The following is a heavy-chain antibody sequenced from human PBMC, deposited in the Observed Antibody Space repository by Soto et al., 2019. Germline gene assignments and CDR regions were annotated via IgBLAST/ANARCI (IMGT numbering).Heavy chain of an antibody. CDR3: ARGGSSSDNGMDV. V-gene: IGHV3-48*02. CDR2: MSSRSLTI. D-gene: IGHD6-6*01. Sequence: EVQLVESGGGLVQPGGSLRVPCAASGFTFSTYSMNWVRQAPGKGLEWVSYMSSRSLTIYYTDSVKGRFTISRDNAKNSLYLQMNSLRDEDTAVYYCARGGSSSDNGMDVWGQGTTVTVS. CDR1: GFTFSTYS. J-gene: IGHJ6*02.